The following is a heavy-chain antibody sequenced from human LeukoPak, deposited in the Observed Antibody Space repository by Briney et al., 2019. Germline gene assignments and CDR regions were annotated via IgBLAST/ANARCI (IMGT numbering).Heavy chain of an antibody. Sequence: SETLSPTCTVSDGSITNFYWSWIRQPLGKELQWLGYVYYTGVTSYSPSLKRRITISLDTSKNQFSLTLRSLTAADTGIYYCARGGSGYPLDSWGQGTLVTVSS. J-gene: IGHJ5*01. D-gene: IGHD3-3*01. CDR3: ARGGSGYPLDS. CDR2: VYYTGVT. V-gene: IGHV4-59*01. CDR1: DGSITNFY.